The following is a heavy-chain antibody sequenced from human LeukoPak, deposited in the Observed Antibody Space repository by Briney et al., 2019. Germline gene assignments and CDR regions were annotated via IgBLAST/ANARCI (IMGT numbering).Heavy chain of an antibody. D-gene: IGHD3/OR15-3a*01. V-gene: IGHV3-30*03. Sequence: GGSLRLSRAASGFTFSSYGMHWVRQAPGKGLEWVAVISYDGSNKYYADSVKGRFTISRDNSKNTLYLQMNSLRVEDTAVYYCVREGPRGLAFDIWGQGTMVTVSS. CDR3: VREGPRGLAFDI. J-gene: IGHJ3*02. CDR2: ISYDGSNK. CDR1: GFTFSSYG.